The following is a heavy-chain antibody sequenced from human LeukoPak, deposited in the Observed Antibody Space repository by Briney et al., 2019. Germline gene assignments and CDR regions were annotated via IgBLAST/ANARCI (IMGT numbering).Heavy chain of an antibody. CDR2: IYYSGST. D-gene: IGHD4-17*01. J-gene: IGHJ6*02. V-gene: IGHV4-39*01. CDR3: ARQGTVTTYYYYYYGMDV. Sequence: SQTLSLTCTVSGGSISGYYYNWIRQPPGKGLEWIGSIYYSGSTYYNPSLKSRVTISVDTSKNQFSLKLSSVTAADTAVYYCARQGTVTTYYYYYYGMDVWGQGTTVTVSS. CDR1: GGSISGYY.